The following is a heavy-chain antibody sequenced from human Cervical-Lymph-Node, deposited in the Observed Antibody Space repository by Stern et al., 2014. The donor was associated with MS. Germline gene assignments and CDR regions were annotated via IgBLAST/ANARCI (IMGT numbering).Heavy chain of an antibody. CDR3: ARATGTGEAGTFLWDWFDP. Sequence: QVTLRESGPTLVKPTQTLTLTCTFSGLSITTSGVGVAWIRQPPGKALEWLALIYWNDNKVYSPSLKTRLTIAKDTSKNQIFLTMTNMDPADTATYHCARATGTGEAGTFLWDWFDPWGQGTLVTVSS. V-gene: IGHV2-5*01. D-gene: IGHD6-13*01. CDR2: IYWNDNK. J-gene: IGHJ5*02. CDR1: GLSITTSGVG.